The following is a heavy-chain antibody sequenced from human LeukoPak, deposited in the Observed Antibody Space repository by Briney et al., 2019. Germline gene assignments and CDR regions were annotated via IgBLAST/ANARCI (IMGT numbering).Heavy chain of an antibody. J-gene: IGHJ4*02. CDR2: ISSSSSYI. CDR1: GFTFSSYS. Sequence: GGSLRLSCAASGFTFSSYSMNWVRQAPGKGLEWVSSISSSSSYIYYADSVKGRFTISRDNAKNSLYLQMKSLRAEDTAVYYCARDPRIAAAADPYWGQGTLVTVSS. D-gene: IGHD6-13*01. CDR3: ARDPRIAAAADPY. V-gene: IGHV3-21*01.